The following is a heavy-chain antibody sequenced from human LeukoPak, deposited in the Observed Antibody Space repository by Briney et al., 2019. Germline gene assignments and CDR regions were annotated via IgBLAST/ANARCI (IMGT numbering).Heavy chain of an antibody. D-gene: IGHD1-7*01. CDR1: GDSITSGGSY. CDR3: ARPVPEFRT. J-gene: IGHJ4*02. CDR2: IYYTGST. V-gene: IGHV4-31*03. Sequence: SETLSLTCTVSGDSITSGGSYWTWLRQHPGRGLEWIGYIYYTGSTFYNPSLKSRLTLSVDTSKNQFSLKLTSMTAADTAVYFCARPVPEFRTWGQGTLVTVSS.